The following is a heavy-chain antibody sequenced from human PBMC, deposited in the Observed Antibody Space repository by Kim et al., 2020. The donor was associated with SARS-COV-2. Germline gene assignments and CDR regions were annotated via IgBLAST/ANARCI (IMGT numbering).Heavy chain of an antibody. CDR3: TEYCSGSSCLPARGD. CDR2: IRSKAYGGTT. J-gene: IGHJ4*02. Sequence: GGSLRLSCTASGFTFGDYALSWVRQAPGKGLEWVGFIRSKAYGGTTEYAASVRGRFTISRDDSISIAYLQMNSLKTEDTAVYYCTEYCSGSSCLPARGDWGQGTLVTVSS. CDR1: GFTFGDYA. D-gene: IGHD2-15*01. V-gene: IGHV3-49*04.